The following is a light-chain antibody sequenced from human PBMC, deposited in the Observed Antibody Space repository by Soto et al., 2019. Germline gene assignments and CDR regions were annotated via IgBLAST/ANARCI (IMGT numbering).Light chain of an antibody. Sequence: DIQMTQSPSSLSASVGDRATITCRASQSISSYLNWYQQKPGTAPKLLIYAASSLQSGVPSRFSGSGSGTDFTLTITTLQPEDFATYHCQHSYSTPYTFGQGTKLEI. V-gene: IGKV1-39*01. CDR3: QHSYSTPYT. CDR1: QSISSY. J-gene: IGKJ2*01. CDR2: AAS.